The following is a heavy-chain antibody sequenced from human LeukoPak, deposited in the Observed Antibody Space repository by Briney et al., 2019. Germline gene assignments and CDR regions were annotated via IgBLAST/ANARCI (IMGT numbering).Heavy chain of an antibody. V-gene: IGHV3-23*01. D-gene: IGHD1-26*01. Sequence: TGGSLRLSCAASGFTFSSYAMSWVRQAPGKGLEWVAAISGSGGRTYYADSVKGRFTISRDNSKNTLYLEMNSLRAEDTAVYYCAKPTRGSGSFRIEYWGQGTLVTVSS. J-gene: IGHJ4*02. CDR3: AKPTRGSGSFRIEY. CDR1: GFTFSSYA. CDR2: ISGSGGRT.